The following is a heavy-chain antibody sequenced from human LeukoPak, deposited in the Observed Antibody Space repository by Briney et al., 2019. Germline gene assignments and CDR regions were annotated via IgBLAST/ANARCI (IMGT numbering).Heavy chain of an antibody. V-gene: IGHV1-46*01. CDR3: ARILSSAWGELGY. CDR2: INLSAGAT. D-gene: IGHD6-19*01. Sequence: GASVKVSCKASGYTFTTYYMHWLRQAPGQGLEWMGIINLSAGATTYAQKFQGRVTMTRDMSTSTVYMELSSLRSADTAVYYCARILSSAWGELGYWGQGNLVTVSS. CDR1: GYTFTTYY. J-gene: IGHJ4*02.